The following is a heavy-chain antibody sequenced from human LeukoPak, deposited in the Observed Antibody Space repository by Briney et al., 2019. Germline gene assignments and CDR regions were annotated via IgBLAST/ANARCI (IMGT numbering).Heavy chain of an antibody. V-gene: IGHV3-30*18. CDR1: GFTLSSYG. Sequence: GGSLRLSCAASGFTLSSYGMHWVRQAPGKGLEWVAVISYDGSNKYYADSVKGRFTISRDNSKNTLYLQMNSLRAEDTAVYYCAQDWYFDYWGQGTLVTVSS. CDR2: ISYDGSNK. CDR3: AQDWYFDY. J-gene: IGHJ4*02.